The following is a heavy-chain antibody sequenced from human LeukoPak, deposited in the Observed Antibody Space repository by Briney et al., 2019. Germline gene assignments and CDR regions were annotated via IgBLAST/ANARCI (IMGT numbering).Heavy chain of an antibody. CDR3: AREGRSSGWRYWFDP. CDR2: ISYDGSNK. V-gene: IGHV3-30-3*01. J-gene: IGHJ5*02. Sequence: PGGSLRLSCAASGFTFSSYAMHWVRQAPGKGLEWVAVISYDGSNKYYADSVKGRFTISRDNSKNTLYLQMNSLGAEDTAVYYCAREGRSSGWRYWFDPWGQGTLVTVSS. CDR1: GFTFSSYA. D-gene: IGHD6-19*01.